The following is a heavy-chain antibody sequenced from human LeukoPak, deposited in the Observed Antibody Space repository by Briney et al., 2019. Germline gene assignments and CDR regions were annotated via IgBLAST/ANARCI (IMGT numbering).Heavy chain of an antibody. D-gene: IGHD1-26*01. V-gene: IGHV4-38-2*01. Sequence: KPSETLSLTCAVSGYSISSGYYWGGIRQPPGKGLEWIGSIYHSGSTYYNPSLKSRVTISVDTSKNQFSLKLGSVTSADTDVYYCGGGSYSPGIDYWGQGTLVTVSS. CDR3: GGGSYSPGIDY. J-gene: IGHJ4*02. CDR1: GYSISSGYY. CDR2: IYHSGST.